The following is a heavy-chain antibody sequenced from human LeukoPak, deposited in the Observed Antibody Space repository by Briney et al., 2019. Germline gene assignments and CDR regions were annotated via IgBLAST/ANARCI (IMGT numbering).Heavy chain of an antibody. CDR2: INHSGST. CDR1: GGSFSGYY. CDR3: TGEDGVSYYKFFDS. J-gene: IGHJ4*02. D-gene: IGHD1-26*01. V-gene: IGHV4-34*01. Sequence: SETLSLTCAVYGGSFSGYYWSWIRQPPGKGLEWIGEINHSGSTNYNPSLKSRVTISVDTSKNQFSLKLSSVTAADTAMYYCTGEDGVSYYKFFDSWGQGTLVTVSS.